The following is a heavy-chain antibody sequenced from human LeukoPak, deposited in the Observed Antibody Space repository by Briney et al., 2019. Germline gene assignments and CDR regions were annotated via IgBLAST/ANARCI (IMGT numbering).Heavy chain of an antibody. CDR1: GFTFSSFW. CDR2: INSDGGGT. CDR3: ARGGLGDY. J-gene: IGHJ4*02. Sequence: GSLRLSCAASGFTFSSFWMHWVRQAPGKGLVWVSRINSDGGGTNYADSVKGRFTISRDNGKNTLYLQMNSLRAEDTAVYYCARGGLGDYWGQGTLVTVSS. V-gene: IGHV3-74*01. D-gene: IGHD7-27*01.